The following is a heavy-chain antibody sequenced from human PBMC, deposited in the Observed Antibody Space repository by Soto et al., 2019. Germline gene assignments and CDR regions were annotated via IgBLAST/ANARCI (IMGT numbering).Heavy chain of an antibody. Sequence: ASVKVSCKASGYTFTSYGISWVRQAPGQGLEWMGWISAYNGNTNYAQKLQGRVTMTTDTSTSTAYMELRSLRSDDTAVYYCARVNGNWAAAGPGWFDPWGQGTLVTVSS. CDR2: ISAYNGNT. CDR3: ARVNGNWAAAGPGWFDP. V-gene: IGHV1-18*04. D-gene: IGHD6-13*01. J-gene: IGHJ5*02. CDR1: GYTFTSYG.